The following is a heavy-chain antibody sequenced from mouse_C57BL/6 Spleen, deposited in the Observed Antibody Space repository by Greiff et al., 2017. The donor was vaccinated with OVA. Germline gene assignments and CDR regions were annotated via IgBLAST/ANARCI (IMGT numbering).Heavy chain of an antibody. CDR2: IDPTDSET. J-gene: IGHJ3*01. D-gene: IGHD1-1*01. V-gene: IGHV1-52*01. CDR3: ARWNYGIAY. CDR1: GYTFTSYW. Sequence: VQLQQSGAELVRPGSSVKLSCKASGYTFTSYWMHWVKQRPIQGLEWIGNIDPTDSETNYNQKFKDKATLTVDKSSSTAYMHLSSLTSEDSAVYYCARWNYGIAYWGQGTLVTVSA.